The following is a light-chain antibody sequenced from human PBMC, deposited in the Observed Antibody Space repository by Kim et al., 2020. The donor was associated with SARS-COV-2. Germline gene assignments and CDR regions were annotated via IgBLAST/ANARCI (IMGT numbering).Light chain of an antibody. V-gene: IGKV1-16*01. CDR2: GAS. Sequence: SASVGDRVTIACRASQDINSYLAWFQQKPRKAPKSLIYGASNLQTGVPSMFSGSGSGTDFTLTIISLQPEDFATYYCQQYKHYPPTFGQGTKLEI. CDR1: QDINSY. CDR3: QQYKHYPPT. J-gene: IGKJ2*01.